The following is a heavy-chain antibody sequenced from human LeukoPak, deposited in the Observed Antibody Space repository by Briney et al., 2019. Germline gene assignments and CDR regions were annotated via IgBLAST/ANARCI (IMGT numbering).Heavy chain of an antibody. Sequence: ASVKVSCKASGYTLTNYDINWVRQATGRGLEWMGWMNPNSGHTGYTQKFQGRVSMTRDTSISTAYMELNSLRSEDTAVYYCVRVQSGSYARYGMDVWGQGTTVTVSS. CDR3: VRVQSGSYARYGMDV. V-gene: IGHV1-8*01. CDR1: GYTLTNYD. CDR2: MNPNSGHT. D-gene: IGHD1-26*01. J-gene: IGHJ6*02.